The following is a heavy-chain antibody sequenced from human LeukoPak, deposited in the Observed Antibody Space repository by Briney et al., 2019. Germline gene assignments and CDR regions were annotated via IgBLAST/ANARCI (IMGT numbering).Heavy chain of an antibody. Sequence: SETLSLTCTVSGGSISSYYWSWIRQPAGKGLEWIGHIYTSGSTNYNPSPKSRVTMSVDTSKNQFSLKLSSVTAADTAVYYCAREPRNVVVVPAAIGFDPWGQGTLVTVSS. CDR2: IYTSGST. V-gene: IGHV4-4*07. J-gene: IGHJ5*02. CDR3: AREPRNVVVVPAAIGFDP. D-gene: IGHD2-2*01. CDR1: GGSISSYY.